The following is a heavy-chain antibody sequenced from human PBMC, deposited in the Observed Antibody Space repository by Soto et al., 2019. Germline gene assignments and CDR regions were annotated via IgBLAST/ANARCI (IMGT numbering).Heavy chain of an antibody. CDR1: GASFDSAGYF. Sequence: TLSLACTVSGASFDSAGYFWTWIRQRPGKGLEWIGHINYSGSTDHTPSLRSRLMVSIDTSKNQFSLKLNSVTAADTAIYYCARGTGLSYTYGIDDWGQGTRVTV. D-gene: IGHD5-18*01. CDR2: INYSGST. CDR3: ARGTGLSYTYGIDD. V-gene: IGHV4-31*03. J-gene: IGHJ1*01.